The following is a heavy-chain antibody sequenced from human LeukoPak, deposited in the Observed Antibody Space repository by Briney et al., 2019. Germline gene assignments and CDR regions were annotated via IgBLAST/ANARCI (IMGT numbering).Heavy chain of an antibody. CDR2: ISSSGSTI. Sequence: GGSLRLSCAVSGFTFSSYEMNWVRQAPGKGLGWVSYISSSGSTIYYADSVKGRFTISRDNAKNSLYLQMNSLRAEDTAVYYCARDHPVAGFDYWGQGTLVTVSS. V-gene: IGHV3-48*03. CDR3: ARDHPVAGFDY. D-gene: IGHD6-19*01. CDR1: GFTFSSYE. J-gene: IGHJ4*02.